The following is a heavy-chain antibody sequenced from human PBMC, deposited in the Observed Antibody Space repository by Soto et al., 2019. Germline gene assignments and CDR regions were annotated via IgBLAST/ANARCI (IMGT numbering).Heavy chain of an antibody. CDR1: GGSFSDYY. D-gene: IGHD3-3*01. CDR3: ARGEDDFWSNHMHWFDP. V-gene: IGHV4-34*01. J-gene: IGHJ5*02. Sequence: QVQLQQWGAGLLKPSETLSLTCAVYGGSFSDYYWSWIRQPPGMGLEFIVEIDHSGRTNYSPSLKSRVTISVDTSKNQFSLKLSSVTAADTAVYYCARGEDDFWSNHMHWFDPWGQGTLVTVSS. CDR2: IDHSGRT.